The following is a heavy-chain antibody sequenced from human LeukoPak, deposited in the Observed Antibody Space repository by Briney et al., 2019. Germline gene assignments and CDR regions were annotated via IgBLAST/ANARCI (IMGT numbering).Heavy chain of an antibody. V-gene: IGHV3-11*04. CDR3: VRDSSGWYHWLDP. CDR1: GFTFSDLY. CDR2: ISGGSNTI. D-gene: IGHD6-19*01. Sequence: GGSLRLSCAASGFTFSDLYMSWIRQAPGKGPEWVSYISGGSNTIYYADSVKGRFTISRDNAKNSLYLQMDSLGAEDTAVYYCVRDSSGWYHWLDPWGQGTLVTVSS. J-gene: IGHJ5*02.